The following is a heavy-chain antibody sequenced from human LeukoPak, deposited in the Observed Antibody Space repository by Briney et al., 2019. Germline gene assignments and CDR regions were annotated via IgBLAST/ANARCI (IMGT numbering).Heavy chain of an antibody. CDR2: IRSNGGST. CDR3: ARSLTYYYDSSGYYYPDLFDY. D-gene: IGHD3-22*01. J-gene: IGHJ4*02. V-gene: IGHV3-64*01. Sequence: GGSLRLSCAASGFTFSSYAMHWVRQAPGKGLEYVSAIRSNGGSTYYANSEKGRFTISRDNSKNTLYLQMGSLRAEDMAVYYCARSLTYYYDSSGYYYPDLFDYWGQGTLVTVSS. CDR1: GFTFSSYA.